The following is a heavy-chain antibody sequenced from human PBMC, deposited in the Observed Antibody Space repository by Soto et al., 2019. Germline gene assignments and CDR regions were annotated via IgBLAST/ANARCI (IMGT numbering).Heavy chain of an antibody. CDR2: INEYGSVI. J-gene: IGHJ4*02. Sequence: DVQLVESGGGLVRPGGSLRLSCAASGFTFSSYWMHWVRQVPGKGLVWVSRINEYGSVINYADSVKGRFTIFRDNSKNTLYLEMNGLRGEDAAVYFCTRDIGGRWVDWGQGTLVTVSS. CDR3: TRDIGGRWVD. V-gene: IGHV3-74*01. D-gene: IGHD3-16*01. CDR1: GFTFSSYW.